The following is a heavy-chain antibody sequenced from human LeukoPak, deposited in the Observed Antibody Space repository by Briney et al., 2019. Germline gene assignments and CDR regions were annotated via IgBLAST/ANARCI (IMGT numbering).Heavy chain of an antibody. J-gene: IGHJ6*03. D-gene: IGHD6-6*01. CDR1: GFTFSSYW. CDR2: IKQDGSEK. Sequence: GGSLRLSCAASGFTFSSYWMSWVRQAPGKGLEWVANIKQDGSEKYYVDSVKGRFTISRDNAKNSLYLQVNSLRAEDTAIYYCTRDVTIAARPHYYYYYMDVWGKGTTVTVSS. V-gene: IGHV3-7*01. CDR3: TRDVTIAARPHYYYYYMDV.